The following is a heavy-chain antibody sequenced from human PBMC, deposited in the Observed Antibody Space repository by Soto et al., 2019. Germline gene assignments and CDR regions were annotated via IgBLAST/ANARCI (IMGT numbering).Heavy chain of an antibody. D-gene: IGHD7-27*01. CDR1: GFTFSSYG. V-gene: IGHV3-30*18. J-gene: IGHJ4*02. CDR2: ISYDENNK. Sequence: GGSLRLSCAASGFTFSSYGMQWVRPAPGKGLEWVAVISYDENNKYYADSVKGRFTISRDNSKNTLYLQMNSLRAEDTAVYYCAKVLTGDLDYWGQGTLVTVSS. CDR3: AKVLTGDLDY.